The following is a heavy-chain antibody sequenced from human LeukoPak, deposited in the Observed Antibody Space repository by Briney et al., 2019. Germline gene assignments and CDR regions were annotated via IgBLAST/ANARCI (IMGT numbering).Heavy chain of an antibody. CDR1: GGSISSSSYY. CDR3: ARERWVARAFDI. V-gene: IGHV4-39*07. CDR2: IYYSGST. Sequence: SETLSLTCTVSGGSISSSSYYWGWIRQPPGKGLEWIESIYYSGSTYYNPSLKSRVTISVDTSKNQFSLKPSSVTAADTAVYYCARERWVARAFDIWGQGTMVTVSS. D-gene: IGHD4-23*01. J-gene: IGHJ3*02.